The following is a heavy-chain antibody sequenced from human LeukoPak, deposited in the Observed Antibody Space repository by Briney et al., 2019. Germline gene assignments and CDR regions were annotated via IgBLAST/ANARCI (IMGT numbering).Heavy chain of an antibody. Sequence: PGRSLRLSCAASGFTFSSYAMHWVRQAPGKGLEWVAVISYDGSNKYYADSVKGQFTISRDNSKNTLYLQMNSLRAEDTAVYYCARDHSHYYFDYWGQGTLVTVSS. CDR3: ARDHSHYYFDY. CDR2: ISYDGSNK. V-gene: IGHV3-30-3*01. J-gene: IGHJ4*02. D-gene: IGHD5-18*01. CDR1: GFTFSSYA.